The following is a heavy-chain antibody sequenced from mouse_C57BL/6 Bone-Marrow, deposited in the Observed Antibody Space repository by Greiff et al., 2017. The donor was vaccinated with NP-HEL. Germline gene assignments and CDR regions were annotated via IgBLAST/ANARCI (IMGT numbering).Heavy chain of an antibody. Sequence: VQLQQSGPELVKPGASVTIPCKASGYTFTDYNMDWVKQSHGKSLEWIGDINPNNGGTIYNQKFKGKATLTVDKSSSTAYMELRSLTSEDTAVYYCARGGYFDYWGQGTTLTVSS. CDR3: ARGGYFDY. CDR2: INPNNGGT. CDR1: GYTFTDYN. V-gene: IGHV1-18*01. J-gene: IGHJ2*01.